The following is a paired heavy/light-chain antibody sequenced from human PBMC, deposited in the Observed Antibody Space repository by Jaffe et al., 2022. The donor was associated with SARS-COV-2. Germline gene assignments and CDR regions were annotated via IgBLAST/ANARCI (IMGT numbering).Heavy chain of an antibody. CDR2: IYYAGNT. V-gene: IGHV4-39*01. J-gene: IGHJ4*02. CDR1: GDSISSASYY. CDR3: ARSYYTNSWYFFDF. Sequence: LQLQESGPGLVKPSETLSLTCTVSGDSISSASYYWGWLRQSPGKGLEWIGSIYYAGNTYYNPSLKSRVTLSIDTSKNQFSLRLSSVTAADTAVFYCARSYYTNSWYFFDFWGQGTLVTVSS. D-gene: IGHD6-13*01.
Light chain of an antibody. CDR1: QGISNW. V-gene: IGKV1-12*01. J-gene: IGKJ2*01. Sequence: DIQMTQSPSSVSASVGDRVTITCRASQGISNWLAWYQRKPGKAPKLLIYGASTLQTGIPSRFSGSGSGTDFTLTISSLQPEDFAIYYCQQAKSFPYTFGQGTKLEIK. CDR3: QQAKSFPYT. CDR2: GAS.